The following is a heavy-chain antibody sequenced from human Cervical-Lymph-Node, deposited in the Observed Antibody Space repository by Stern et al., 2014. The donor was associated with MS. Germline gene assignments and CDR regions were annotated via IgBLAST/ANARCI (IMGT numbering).Heavy chain of an antibody. CDR1: GFTFSSSG. J-gene: IGHJ1*01. CDR2: IWYDGSNR. CDR3: AREGGNTAEYFQH. V-gene: IGHV3-33*01. D-gene: IGHD4-23*01. Sequence: QVQLVPSGGGVVQPGRSLRLSCAASGFTFSSSGMHWVRQAPGKGLEWLAIIWYDGSNRYYADSVKGRFTISRDNSKNTLYLQMNSLRAEDTAVYYCAREGGNTAEYFQHWGQGTLVTVSS.